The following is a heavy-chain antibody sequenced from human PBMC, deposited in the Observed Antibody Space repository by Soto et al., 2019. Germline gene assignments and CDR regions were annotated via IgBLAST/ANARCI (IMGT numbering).Heavy chain of an antibody. J-gene: IGHJ6*02. D-gene: IGHD2-2*01. CDR2: IWYDGSNK. Sequence: GGSLRLSSTASGGNFISYGMHWVRQAPGKGLEWVAVIWYDGSNKYYADSVKGRFTISRDNSKNTLYLQMNSLRAEDTAVYYCARGCGSTSCYTFRYYYYYGMDVWGQGTTVTVSS. CDR3: ARGCGSTSCYTFRYYYYYGMDV. V-gene: IGHV3-33*01. CDR1: GGNFISYG.